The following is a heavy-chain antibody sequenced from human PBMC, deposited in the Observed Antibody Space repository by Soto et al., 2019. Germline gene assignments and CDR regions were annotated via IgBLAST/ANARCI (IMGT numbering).Heavy chain of an antibody. Sequence: GGSLRLSCAASGFTFSSYGMHWVRQAPGKGLEWVAVISYDGSNKYYADSVKGRFTISRDNSKNTLYLQMNSLRAEDTAVYYCAKDPSGWANWFDPWGQGTLVTVSS. CDR3: AKDPSGWANWFDP. CDR2: ISYDGSNK. J-gene: IGHJ5*02. V-gene: IGHV3-30*18. D-gene: IGHD6-19*01. CDR1: GFTFSSYG.